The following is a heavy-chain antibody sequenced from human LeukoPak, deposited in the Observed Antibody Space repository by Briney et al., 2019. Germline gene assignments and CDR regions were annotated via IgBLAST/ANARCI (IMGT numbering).Heavy chain of an antibody. CDR1: GFTFSSYS. V-gene: IGHV3-21*01. D-gene: IGHD3-10*01. Sequence: GGSLRLSCAASGFTFSSYSMNWVRQAPGKGLEWVSSISSSSSSSYICYADSVKGRFTISRDNAKNSLYLQMNSLRAEDTAVYYCAKGFRGSGSSLLFDYWGQGTLVTVSS. J-gene: IGHJ4*02. CDR3: AKGFRGSGSSLLFDY. CDR2: ISSSSSSSYI.